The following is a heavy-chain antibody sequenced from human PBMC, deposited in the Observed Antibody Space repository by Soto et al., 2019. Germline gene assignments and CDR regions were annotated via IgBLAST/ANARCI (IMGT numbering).Heavy chain of an antibody. CDR3: AKDSTSIAARREFDY. Sequence: GGSLRLSCAASGFTFSSYGMHWVRQAPGKGLEWVAVISYDGSNKYYADSVKGRFTISRDNSKNTLYLQMNSLRAEDTAVYYCAKDSTSIAARREFDYWGQGTLVTVSS. CDR2: ISYDGSNK. J-gene: IGHJ4*02. CDR1: GFTFSSYG. D-gene: IGHD6-6*01. V-gene: IGHV3-30*18.